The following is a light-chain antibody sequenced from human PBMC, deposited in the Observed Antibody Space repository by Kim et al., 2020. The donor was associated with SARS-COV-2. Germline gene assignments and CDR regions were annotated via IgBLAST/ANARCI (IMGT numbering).Light chain of an antibody. V-gene: IGLV1-51*01. CDR1: STNVGDTS. CDR2: DNN. J-gene: IGLJ2*01. CDR3: GTWDTSMSGVV. Sequence: GQEVTTSCAGSSTNVGDTSVSCYQQLPATAPNLLIFDNNRRPSGLADRFSGTKSCTSATLDITGLQNGDEADYYCGTWDTSMSGVVFGGGTQLTVL.